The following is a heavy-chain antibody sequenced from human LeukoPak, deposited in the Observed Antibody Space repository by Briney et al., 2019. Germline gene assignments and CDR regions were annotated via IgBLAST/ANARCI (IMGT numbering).Heavy chain of an antibody. CDR2: ISSSLSTI. V-gene: IGHV3-48*01. CDR1: GFTFSTYS. CDR3: VRGPRYSGYDYFDY. J-gene: IGHJ4*02. D-gene: IGHD5-12*01. Sequence: GSLRLSCAASGFTFSTYSMNCVRQPPGKGLEWVSYISSSLSTIYYADSVKGRFTISRDNAKNSLYLQMSSLRREDTAVYYCVRGPRYSGYDYFDYWGQGTLVTVSS.